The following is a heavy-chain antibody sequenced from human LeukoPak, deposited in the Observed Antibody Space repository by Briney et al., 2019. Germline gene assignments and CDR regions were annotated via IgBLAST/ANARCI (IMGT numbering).Heavy chain of an antibody. CDR1: GGTFSSYA. V-gene: IGHV1-69*06. CDR3: ARGEVEYGGNSDY. Sequence: SVKVSCKASGGTFSSYAISWVRQAPGQGLEWMGGIIPIFGTANYAQKFQGRVTITADKSTSTAYMELSRLRSDDTAVYYCARGEVEYGGNSDYWGQGTLVTVSS. CDR2: IIPIFGTA. D-gene: IGHD4-23*01. J-gene: IGHJ4*02.